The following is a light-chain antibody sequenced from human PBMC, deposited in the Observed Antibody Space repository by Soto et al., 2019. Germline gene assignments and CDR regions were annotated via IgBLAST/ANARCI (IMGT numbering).Light chain of an antibody. J-gene: IGLJ2*01. CDR3: SSYTDMTTQV. CDR1: SSDVGAYNY. Sequence: QSALTQPASVSGFPGQSITISCTGTSSDVGAYNYVSWYQQHPGKAPKLMIYDVNNRPSGISNRFSGSKSGNTASLTVSGLQAEDEADYYCSSYTDMTTQVFGGGTKLTV. CDR2: DVN. V-gene: IGLV2-14*03.